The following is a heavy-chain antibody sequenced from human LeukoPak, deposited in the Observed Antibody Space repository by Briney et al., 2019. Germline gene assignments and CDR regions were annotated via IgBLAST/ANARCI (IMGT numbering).Heavy chain of an antibody. Sequence: PSETLSLTCTVSGGSISSSSYYWGWIRQPPGKGLEWIGSIYYSGSTYYNPSLKSRVTISVDTSKNQFSLRLSSVTAADTAVYYCARGPNSSSWYTSYYYYYGMGVWGQGTTVTVSS. J-gene: IGHJ6*02. CDR3: ARGPNSSSWYTSYYYYYGMGV. V-gene: IGHV4-39*07. CDR2: IYYSGST. CDR1: GGSISSSSYY. D-gene: IGHD6-13*01.